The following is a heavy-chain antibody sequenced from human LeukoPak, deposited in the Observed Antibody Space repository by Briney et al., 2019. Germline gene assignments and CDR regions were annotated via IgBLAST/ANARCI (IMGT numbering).Heavy chain of an antibody. J-gene: IGHJ4*02. Sequence: GGSLRPSCAASGFTFSNAYMNWVRQAPGKGLEWVGRIKPKTDGETTEYAAPVKGRFSISRDDSKNMLYLQMNSLKTEDTAVYYCITPLPYSAQGGQGTLVTVSS. D-gene: IGHD2-21*01. CDR2: IKPKTDGETT. CDR1: GFTFSNAY. V-gene: IGHV3-15*07. CDR3: ITPLPYSAQ.